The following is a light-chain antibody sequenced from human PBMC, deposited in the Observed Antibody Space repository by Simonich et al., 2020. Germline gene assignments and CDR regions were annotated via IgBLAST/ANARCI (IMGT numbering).Light chain of an antibody. CDR1: QSVLYNSNNKTY. CDR3: QQYYSTPLT. Sequence: IVMTQSPDSLSVSLGERATINCKSSQSVLYNSNNKTYLAWYQQKPGQPPKLLIYWASTRESGVPDRFSGSGSGTDFTLTISSLQAEDVAVYYCQQYYSTPLTFGGGTKVEIK. CDR2: WAS. J-gene: IGKJ4*01. V-gene: IGKV4-1*01.